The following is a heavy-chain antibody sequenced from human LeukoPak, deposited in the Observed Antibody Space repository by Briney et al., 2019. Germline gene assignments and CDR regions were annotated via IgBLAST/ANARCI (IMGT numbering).Heavy chain of an antibody. CDR2: IIPIFGTA. CDR3: ARDGEMATDY. Sequence: GASVKVSCKASGGTFSSYAISWVRQAPGQGLEWMGGIIPIFGTANYAQKFQGRVTTTADESTSTAYMELSSLRSEDTAVYYCARDGEMATDYWGQGTLVTVSS. J-gene: IGHJ4*02. D-gene: IGHD5-24*01. V-gene: IGHV1-69*13. CDR1: GGTFSSYA.